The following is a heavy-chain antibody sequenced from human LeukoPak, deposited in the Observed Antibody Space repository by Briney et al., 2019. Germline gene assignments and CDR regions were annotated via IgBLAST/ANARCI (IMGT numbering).Heavy chain of an antibody. J-gene: IGHJ3*02. CDR3: ARGILEYSIFEI. D-gene: IGHD1-1*01. Sequence: GGSLRLSCAASGFTFSSYGMHWVRQAPGKGLEWVAVIWYDGSNKYYADSVKGRFTISRDNSKNTLYLQMNSLRAEDTAVYYWARGILEYSIFEIWGQGTMVTVSS. CDR1: GFTFSSYG. CDR2: IWYDGSNK. V-gene: IGHV3-33*01.